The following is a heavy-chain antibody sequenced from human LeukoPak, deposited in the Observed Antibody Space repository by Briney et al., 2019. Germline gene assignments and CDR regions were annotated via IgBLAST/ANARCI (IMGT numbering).Heavy chain of an antibody. CDR3: ARDQEPGITGLDC. J-gene: IGHJ4*02. Sequence: GGSLRLSCAASGFTFSSYAMHWVRQAPGKGLEWVAVISYDGSNKYYADSVKGRFTISRDNSKNTLYLQMNSLRAEDTAVYYCARDQEPGITGLDCWGQGTLVTVSS. CDR2: ISYDGSNK. CDR1: GFTFSSYA. D-gene: IGHD2-8*02. V-gene: IGHV3-30-3*01.